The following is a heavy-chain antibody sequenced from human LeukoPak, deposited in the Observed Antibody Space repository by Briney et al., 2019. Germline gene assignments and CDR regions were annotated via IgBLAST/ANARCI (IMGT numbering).Heavy chain of an antibody. CDR2: ISGGGGST. CDR1: GFTFSSYA. CDR3: AKDRNSVGSSYNY. V-gene: IGHV3-23*01. Sequence: GGSLRLSCAASGFTFSSYAMSWVRQAPGKGLEWVSAISGGGGSTYYADSVKGRFTISRDNSKNTLYLQMNSLRAEDTAVYYCAKDRNSVGSSYNYWGQGTLVTVSS. D-gene: IGHD6-6*01. J-gene: IGHJ4*02.